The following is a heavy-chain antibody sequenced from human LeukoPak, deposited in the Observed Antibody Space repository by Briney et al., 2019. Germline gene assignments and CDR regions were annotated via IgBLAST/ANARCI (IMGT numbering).Heavy chain of an antibody. CDR1: GGSITGATDY. V-gene: IGHV4-31*03. D-gene: IGHD3-10*02. CDR2: IYYSGST. J-gene: IGHJ3*02. Sequence: SETLSHTSTVSGGSITGATDYRSSIRQHPGKGLEWIGYIYYSGSTYYNPSLKSRVTISVDASKNQFSLKLSSVTAADTAVYYCARDAPTHGMLNTFVICGHGKMVTVSS. CDR3: ARDAPTHGMLNTFVI.